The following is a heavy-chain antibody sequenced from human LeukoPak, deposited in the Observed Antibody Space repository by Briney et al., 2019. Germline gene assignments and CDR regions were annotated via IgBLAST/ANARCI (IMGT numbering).Heavy chain of an antibody. D-gene: IGHD3-9*01. J-gene: IGHJ4*02. V-gene: IGHV3-23*01. CDR3: SILDPTGYDILTGSIDY. CDR2: ISGSGGST. Sequence: GGSLRLSCAASGFTFSSYAMSWVRQAPGKGLEWVSAISGSGGSTYYADSVKGRFTISRDNSKNTLYLQMNSLRAEDMAVYYFSILDPTGYDILTGSIDYWGQGTLVTVSS. CDR1: GFTFSSYA.